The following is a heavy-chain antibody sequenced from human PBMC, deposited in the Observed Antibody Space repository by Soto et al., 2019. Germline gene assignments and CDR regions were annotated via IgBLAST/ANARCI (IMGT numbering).Heavy chain of an antibody. D-gene: IGHD4-17*01. CDR2: IYYSGST. CDR3: ARELTTVTTYWFDP. V-gene: IGHV4-30-4*01. J-gene: IGHJ5*02. CDR1: GGSISSGDYY. Sequence: SETLSLTCTVSGGSISSGDYYWSWIRQPPGKGLEWIGYIYYSGSTYYNPSLKSRVTISVDTSKNQFSLKLSSVTAADTAVYYCARELTTVTTYWFDPWGQGTLVTVSS.